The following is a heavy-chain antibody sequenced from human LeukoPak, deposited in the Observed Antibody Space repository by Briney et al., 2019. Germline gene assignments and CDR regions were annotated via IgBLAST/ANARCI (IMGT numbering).Heavy chain of an antibody. J-gene: IGHJ4*02. CDR2: INHSGST. CDR3: ARGSWGYYDSSGYYV. Sequence: PSETLSLTCAVYGGSFSGYYWSWIRQPPGKGLEWIGEINHSGSTNYNPSLKSRVTISVDTSKNQFSLKLSSVTAADTAVYYCARGSWGYYDSSGYYVWGQGTLVTVSS. V-gene: IGHV4-34*01. CDR1: GGSFSGYY. D-gene: IGHD3-22*01.